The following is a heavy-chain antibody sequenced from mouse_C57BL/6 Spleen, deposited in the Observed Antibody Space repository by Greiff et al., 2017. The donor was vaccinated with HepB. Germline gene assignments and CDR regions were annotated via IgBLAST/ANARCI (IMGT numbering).Heavy chain of an antibody. V-gene: IGHV1-64*01. CDR1: GYTFTSYW. D-gene: IGHD2-2*01. CDR3: GRGYDGSWYFDV. Sequence: VQLQQPGAELVKPGASVKLSCKASGYTFTSYWMHWVKQRPGQGLEWIGMIHPNSGSTNYNEKFKSKATLTVDKSSSTAYMQLSSLTSEDSAVYYCGRGYDGSWYFDVWGTGTTVTVSS. J-gene: IGHJ1*03. CDR2: IHPNSGST.